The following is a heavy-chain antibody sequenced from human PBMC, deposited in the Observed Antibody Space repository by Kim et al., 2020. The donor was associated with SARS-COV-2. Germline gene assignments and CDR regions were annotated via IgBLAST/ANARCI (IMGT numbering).Heavy chain of an antibody. CDR3: AKAGGSLGGMDV. D-gene: IGHD2-15*01. J-gene: IGHJ6*02. Sequence: GGSLRLSCAASGFTFDDYAMHWVRQAPGKGLEWVSGISWNSGSIGYADSVKGRFTISRDNAKNSLYLQMNSLRAEDTALYYCAKAGGSLGGMDVWGQGTTVTVSS. CDR1: GFTFDDYA. V-gene: IGHV3-9*01. CDR2: ISWNSGSI.